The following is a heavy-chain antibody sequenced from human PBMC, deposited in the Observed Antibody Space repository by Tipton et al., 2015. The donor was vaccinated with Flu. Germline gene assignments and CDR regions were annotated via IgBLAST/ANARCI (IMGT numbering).Heavy chain of an antibody. CDR1: GFTFSDYY. J-gene: IGHJ4*02. CDR3: ANALRGYSYGSFDF. Sequence: CAASGFTFSDYYMNWIRQAPGKGLEWVSYISSTGSGSTIYYADSVKGRFTISRDNAKNSLYLQMNGLRAEDTAVYYCANALRGYSYGSFDFWGQGTLVTVSS. V-gene: IGHV3-11*01. CDR2: ISSTGSGSTI. D-gene: IGHD5-18*01.